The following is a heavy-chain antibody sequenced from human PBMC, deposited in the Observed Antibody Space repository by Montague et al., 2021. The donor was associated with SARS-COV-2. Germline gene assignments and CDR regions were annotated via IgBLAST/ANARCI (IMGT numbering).Heavy chain of an antibody. CDR3: ARAGYRWRDWLDP. V-gene: IGHV4-59*13. Sequence: SETLSLTCSVSGGSISSYYWSWIRQPPGKGLEWIGYIFHSGITNYNPSLKSRLTISVDMSKNQFSLELNPVTAADSAVYYCARAGYRWRDWLDPWGQGTLVTVSS. CDR1: GGSISSYY. CDR2: IFHSGIT. J-gene: IGHJ5*02. D-gene: IGHD6-13*01.